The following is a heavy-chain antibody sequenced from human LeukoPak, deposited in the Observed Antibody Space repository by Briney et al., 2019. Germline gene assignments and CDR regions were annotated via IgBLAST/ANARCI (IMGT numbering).Heavy chain of an antibody. J-gene: IGHJ3*02. CDR1: GFTFSSYW. CDR3: AKDGCSSTSCPMGAFDI. CDR2: IKQDGSAK. V-gene: IGHV3-7*03. Sequence: GGSLRLSCAASGFTFSSYWMNWVRQAPGKGLEWVANIKQDGSAKYYADSVKGRFTISRDNSKNTLYLQMNSLRAEDTAVYYCAKDGCSSTSCPMGAFDIWGQGTMVTVSS. D-gene: IGHD2-2*01.